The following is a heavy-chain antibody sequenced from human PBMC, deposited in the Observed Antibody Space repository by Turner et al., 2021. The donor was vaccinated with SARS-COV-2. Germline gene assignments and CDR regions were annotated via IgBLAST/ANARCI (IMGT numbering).Heavy chain of an antibody. Sequence: EVQLVESGGGLVQPGGSLRLSCAASGFTLSTYSMSWVRQAPGKGPEWVSYSSGTTTTIYYADSVKGRFTISRDNAKNSLYLQMNNLRAEDTAMYYCAREHYDFWSGYFYWGQGTLVTVSS. J-gene: IGHJ4*02. CDR2: SSGTTTTI. CDR3: AREHYDFWSGYFY. D-gene: IGHD3-3*01. V-gene: IGHV3-48*01. CDR1: GFTLSTYS.